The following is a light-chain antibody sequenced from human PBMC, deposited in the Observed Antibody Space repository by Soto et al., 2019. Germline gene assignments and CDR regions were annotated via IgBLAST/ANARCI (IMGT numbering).Light chain of an antibody. V-gene: IGLV2-14*01. CDR3: SSYTSSYTLV. J-gene: IGLJ1*01. CDR1: INDVGAYNY. CDR2: DVN. Sequence: QSALNQPASVSGSPGQSITISCTGTINDVGAYNYVSWYQQRPGSAPQLILFDVNNRPSGTSNRFSGSKSGHTAYLTISALQSDDEAIYHCSSYTSSYTLVFGSGTKVTVL.